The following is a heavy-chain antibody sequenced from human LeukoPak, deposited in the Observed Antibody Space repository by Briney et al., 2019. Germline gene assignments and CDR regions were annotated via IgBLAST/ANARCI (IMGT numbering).Heavy chain of an antibody. CDR2: NYSGGST. CDR3: ARANRGGAFDI. J-gene: IGHJ3*02. Sequence: GGSLRLSCAASGFTVSSNYMSWVRQAPGKGLEWVSVNYSGGSTYYADSVKGRFTISRDNSKNTLYLQMNSLRAEGTAVYYCARANRGGAFDIWGQGTMVTVSS. CDR1: GFTVSSNY. V-gene: IGHV3-66*01. D-gene: IGHD1-14*01.